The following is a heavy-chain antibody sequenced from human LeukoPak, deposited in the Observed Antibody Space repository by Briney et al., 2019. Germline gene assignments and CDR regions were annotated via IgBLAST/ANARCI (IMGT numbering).Heavy chain of an antibody. Sequence: PGGSLRLSCAASGFTFSSYSMNWVRQAPGKGLDWVSSISSSSYIYYADSVKGRFTISRDNANNSLYLQMNSLRAEDTAVYYCARVRALRPDGMDVWGQGTTVTVSS. D-gene: IGHD4-17*01. CDR2: ISSSSYI. V-gene: IGHV3-21*01. J-gene: IGHJ6*02. CDR1: GFTFSSYS. CDR3: ARVRALRPDGMDV.